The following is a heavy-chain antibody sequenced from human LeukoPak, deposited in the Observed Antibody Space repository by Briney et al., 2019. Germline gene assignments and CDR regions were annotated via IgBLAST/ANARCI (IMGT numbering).Heavy chain of an antibody. CDR2: IGTAGDT. D-gene: IGHD2-21*02. J-gene: IGHJ3*02. CDR1: GFTFSTYD. CDR3: ARGSYCSGDVCSPVGAFDI. Sequence: GGSLRLSCAASGFTFSTYDMHWVRQVPGKGLEWVSGIGTAGDTYYADSIKGRFTFSRENAKNSLFLQMNGLRVGDTAVYYCARGSYCSGDVCSPVGAFDIWGQGTVVTVSS. V-gene: IGHV3-13*01.